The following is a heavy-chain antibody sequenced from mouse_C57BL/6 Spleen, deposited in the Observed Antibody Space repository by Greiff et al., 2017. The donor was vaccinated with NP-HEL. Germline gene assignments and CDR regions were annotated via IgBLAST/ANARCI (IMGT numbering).Heavy chain of an antibody. V-gene: IGHV1-5*01. CDR3: TRKGPHYGNYGD. D-gene: IGHD2-1*01. CDR1: GYTFTSYW. CDR2: IYPGNSDT. Sequence: VQLQQSGTVLARPGASVQMSCKTSGYTFTSYWMHWVKQRPGQGLEWIGAIYPGNSDTSSNQKFYGKANLPAVTSGSTAYMELSSLTNEDAAVYYCTRKGPHYGNYGDWGQGTTLTVSS. J-gene: IGHJ2*01.